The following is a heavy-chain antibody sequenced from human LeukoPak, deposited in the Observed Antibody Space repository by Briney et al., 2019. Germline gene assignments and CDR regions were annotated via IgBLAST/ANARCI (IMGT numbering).Heavy chain of an antibody. V-gene: IGHV3-23*01. CDR3: AKEGVYYYDSSGYYIGAFDI. CDR1: GFTFSSYA. J-gene: IGHJ3*02. D-gene: IGHD3-22*01. CDR2: ISGSGGST. Sequence: GGSLRLSCAASGFTFSSYAMSWVRQAPGKGLEWVSAISGSGGSTYYADSVKGRSTISRDNSKNTLYLQMNSLRAEDTAVYYCAKEGVYYYDSSGYYIGAFDIWGQGTMVTVSS.